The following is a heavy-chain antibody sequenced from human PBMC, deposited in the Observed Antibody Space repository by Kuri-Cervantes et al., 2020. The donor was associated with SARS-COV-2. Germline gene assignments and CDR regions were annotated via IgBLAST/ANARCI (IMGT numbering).Heavy chain of an antibody. D-gene: IGHD3-10*01. Sequence: ASETVSCKVSGYTLTELSMHWVRQAPGKGLEWMGGFDPEDGETIYAQKFQGRVTMTEDTSTDTAYMELSSLRSEDTAVYYCARGGGSGSYPLYGMDVWGQGTPVTVSS. J-gene: IGHJ6*02. V-gene: IGHV1-24*01. CDR3: ARGGGSGSYPLYGMDV. CDR2: FDPEDGET. CDR1: GYTLTELS.